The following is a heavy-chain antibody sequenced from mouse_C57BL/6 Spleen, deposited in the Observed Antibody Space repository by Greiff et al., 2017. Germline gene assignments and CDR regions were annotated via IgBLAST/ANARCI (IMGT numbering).Heavy chain of an antibody. CDR3: ARYRIGGTYFDY. CDR1: GYTFTSYW. J-gene: IGHJ2*01. Sequence: VKLQQPGAELVMPGASVKLSCKASGYTFTSYWMHWVKQRPGQGLEWIGEIDPSDSYTNYNQKFKGKSTLTVDKSSSTAYMQLSSLTSEDSAVYYCARYRIGGTYFDYWGQGTTLTVSS. V-gene: IGHV1-69*01. D-gene: IGHD4-1*01. CDR2: IDPSDSYT.